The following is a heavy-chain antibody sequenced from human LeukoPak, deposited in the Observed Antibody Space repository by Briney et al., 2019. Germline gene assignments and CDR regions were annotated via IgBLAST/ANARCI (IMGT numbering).Heavy chain of an antibody. Sequence: PSETLSLTCAVYGGSFSGYYWSWIRQPPGKGLEWIGEINHSGSTNYNPSLKSRVTISVDTSKNQFSLKLSSVTAADTAVYYCARARVKVVPAAKGYWFDPWGQETLVTVSS. D-gene: IGHD2-2*01. J-gene: IGHJ5*02. CDR1: GGSFSGYY. CDR3: ARARVKVVPAAKGYWFDP. CDR2: INHSGST. V-gene: IGHV4-34*01.